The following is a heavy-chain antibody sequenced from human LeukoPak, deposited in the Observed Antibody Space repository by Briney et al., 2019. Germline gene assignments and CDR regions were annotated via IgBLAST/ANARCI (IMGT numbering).Heavy chain of an antibody. J-gene: IGHJ4*02. CDR3: AASPYSSGRLGY. V-gene: IGHV1-18*01. D-gene: IGHD6-19*01. CDR2: ISPYNGKT. CDR1: GYTFTSYA. Sequence: GASVKVSCKASGYTFTSYAISWVRQAPGQGLEWMGWISPYNGKTDYARKFQGRVTMTTDTSTSTAYMELRSLRSDDTAVYYCAASPYSSGRLGYWGQGTLVTVSS.